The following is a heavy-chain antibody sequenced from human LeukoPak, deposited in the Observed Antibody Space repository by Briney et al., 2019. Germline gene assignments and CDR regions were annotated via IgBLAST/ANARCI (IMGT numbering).Heavy chain of an antibody. CDR1: GFTVSSNY. CDR3: ARDWYSSSSPNYYYGMDV. V-gene: IGHV3-53*01. Sequence: PGGSLRLSCAASGFTVSSNYMSWVRQAPGKGLEWVSVIYSGGSTYYADSVKGRFTISRDNSKNTLYLQMNSLRAEDTAVYYCARDWYSSSSPNYYYGMDVWGQGTTVTVSS. D-gene: IGHD6-6*01. CDR2: IYSGGST. J-gene: IGHJ6*02.